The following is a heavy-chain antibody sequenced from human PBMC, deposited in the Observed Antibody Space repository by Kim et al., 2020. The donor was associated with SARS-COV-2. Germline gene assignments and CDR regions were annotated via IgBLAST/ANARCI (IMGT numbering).Heavy chain of an antibody. CDR3: AKGQMVTVFLYYYGMDV. Sequence: GGSLRLSCAASGFTFSSYGMHWVRQAPGKGLEWVAVISYDGSNNYYAHSVKGRFTISRDNCKNTLSLQMNSLRAEDTAVYYCAKGQMVTVFLYYYGMDVWSQGTTVTVSS. CDR1: GFTFSSYG. CDR2: ISYDGSNN. V-gene: IGHV3-30*18. D-gene: IGHD2-21*02. J-gene: IGHJ6*02.